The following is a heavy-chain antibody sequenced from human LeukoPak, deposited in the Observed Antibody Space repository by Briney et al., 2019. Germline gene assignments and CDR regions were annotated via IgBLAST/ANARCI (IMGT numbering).Heavy chain of an antibody. V-gene: IGHV4-59*01. CDR3: ARGSDYYGSGSYPFLF. D-gene: IGHD3-10*01. Sequence: SGTLSLTCTVSGGSISSYYWSWIRQPPGKGLEWIGYIYYSGSTNYNPSLKSRVTISVDTSKNQFSLKLSSVTAADTAVYYCARGSDYYGSGSYPFLFWGQGTLVTVSS. CDR1: GGSISSYY. J-gene: IGHJ4*02. CDR2: IYYSGST.